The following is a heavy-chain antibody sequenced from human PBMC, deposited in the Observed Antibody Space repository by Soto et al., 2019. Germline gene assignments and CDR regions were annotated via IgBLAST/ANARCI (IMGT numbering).Heavy chain of an antibody. J-gene: IGHJ6*03. CDR2: ISGYNGYT. Sequence: VASVKVSCKASGYTFRSYGISWVRQAPGQGPEWMGWISGYNGYTHYPQKFQGKVTMTTDTSTSTAYMELRSLRSDDTAVYYCAKADSNYAGRFSYYYMDVWGNGTLVTVSS. V-gene: IGHV1-18*01. CDR1: GYTFRSYG. CDR3: AKADSNYAGRFSYYYMDV. D-gene: IGHD4-4*01.